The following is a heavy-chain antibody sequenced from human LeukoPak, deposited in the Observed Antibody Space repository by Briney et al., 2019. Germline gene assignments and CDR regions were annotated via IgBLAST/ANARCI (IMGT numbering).Heavy chain of an antibody. Sequence: GGSLRLSCVGSGFTSIAYALSWVRQAPGKGLEWVSVIHSGGSTYYADSVKGRFTISRDNSKNTLYLQMNSLRAEDTAVYYCARNGYTSSWYRNWGQGTLVTVSS. CDR3: ARNGYTSSWYRN. J-gene: IGHJ4*02. CDR1: GFTSIAYA. CDR2: IHSGGST. D-gene: IGHD6-13*01. V-gene: IGHV3-53*01.